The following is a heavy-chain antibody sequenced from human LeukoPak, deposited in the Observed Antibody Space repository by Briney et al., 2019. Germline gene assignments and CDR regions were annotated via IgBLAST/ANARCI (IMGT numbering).Heavy chain of an antibody. V-gene: IGHV3-33*01. CDR1: GFTFSSYG. J-gene: IGHJ4*02. CDR2: IWYDGSNK. CDR3: ARGSTRGMTVVPHDY. D-gene: IGHD3-22*01. Sequence: PRRSLRLSCAASGFTFSSYGMHWVRQAPGKGLEWVAVIWYDGSNKYYADSVKGRFTISRDNSKNTLYLQMNSLRAEDTAVYYCARGSTRGMTVVPHDYWGQGTLVTVSS.